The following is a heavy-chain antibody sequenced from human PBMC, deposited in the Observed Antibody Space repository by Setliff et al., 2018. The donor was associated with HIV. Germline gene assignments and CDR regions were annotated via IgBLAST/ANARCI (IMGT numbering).Heavy chain of an antibody. CDR2: ISPQNGDR. V-gene: IGHV1-2*02. CDR1: GYTFTDYF. D-gene: IGHD1-1*01. Sequence: ASVKVSCKASGYTFTDYFIHWVRQAPGQGLEWMGWISPQNGDRKIPRRFRGRVTMTRDTSISTVYMELSGLTSDDTAVYFCARQLSNSLDHWGQGTPVTVS. CDR3: ARQLSNSLDH. J-gene: IGHJ4*02.